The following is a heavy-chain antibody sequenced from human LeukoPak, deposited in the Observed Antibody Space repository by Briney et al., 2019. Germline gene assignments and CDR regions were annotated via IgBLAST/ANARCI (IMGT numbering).Heavy chain of an antibody. CDR2: ISCEGDNN. D-gene: IGHD1-14*01. V-gene: IGHV3-30*07. J-gene: IGHJ4*02. Sequence: GGSLRLSCAASGFTFSNSIMHWVRQAPGKGLEWVAVISCEGDNNYYADAVKGRFTISRDNSKNTMSVQMDDLRAEDTAVYYCTRYNNDHFDYWGQGTLVTVSS. CDR1: GFTFSNSI. CDR3: TRYNNDHFDY.